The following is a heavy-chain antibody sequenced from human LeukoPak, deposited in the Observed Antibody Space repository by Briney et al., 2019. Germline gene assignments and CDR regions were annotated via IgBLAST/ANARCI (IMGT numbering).Heavy chain of an antibody. V-gene: IGHV4-38-2*02. CDR1: GYSISSGYY. CDR3: ARPGAENWFDP. D-gene: IGHD1-14*01. CDR2: IYHSGST. J-gene: IGHJ5*02. Sequence: SETLSLTCTVSGYSISSGYYWGWIRQPPGKGLEWIGSIYHSGSTYYNPSLKSRVTISVDTSKNQFSLKLSSVTAADTAVYYCARPGAENWFDPWGQGTLVTVSS.